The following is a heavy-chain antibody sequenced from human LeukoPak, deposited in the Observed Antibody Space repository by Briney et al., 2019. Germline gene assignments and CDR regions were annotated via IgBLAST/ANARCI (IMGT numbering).Heavy chain of an antibody. CDR3: ARGSGWLQSRGFDY. V-gene: IGHV4-61*08. CDR2: IYYSGST. CDR1: GGSISSGGYY. J-gene: IGHJ4*02. D-gene: IGHD5-24*01. Sequence: SETLSLTCTVSGGSISSGGYYWSWIRQHPGKGLEWIGYIYYSGSTNYNPSLKSRVTISVDTSKNQFSLKLSSVTAADTAVYYCARGSGWLQSRGFDYWGQGTLVTVSS.